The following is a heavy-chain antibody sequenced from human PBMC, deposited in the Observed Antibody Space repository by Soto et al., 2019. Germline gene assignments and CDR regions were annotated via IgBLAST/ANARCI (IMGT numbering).Heavy chain of an antibody. Sequence: QVQLQESGPGLVKPSETLSLTCTVSGDSISSYYWSWIRQPTGKGLEWIGYIFHTGSANYNPSLKSRVTISIDTSKSRFSLRLCSVTAADTAVYYWARQPYTSGAYYFDYWGQGTPVTVSS. V-gene: IGHV4-59*08. J-gene: IGHJ4*02. CDR2: IFHTGSA. CDR1: GDSISSYY. D-gene: IGHD6-19*01. CDR3: ARQPYTSGAYYFDY.